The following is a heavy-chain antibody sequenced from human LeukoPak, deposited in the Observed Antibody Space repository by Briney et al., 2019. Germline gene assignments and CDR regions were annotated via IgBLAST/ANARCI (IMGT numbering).Heavy chain of an antibody. CDR3: ARVTGYMIEDYFDY. D-gene: IGHD3-22*01. CDR2: IYYSGST. Sequence: SETLSLTCTVSGGSISSYYWSWIRQPPGKGLEWIGYIYYSGSTNYNPSLKSRVTISVDTSKNQFSLRLGSVTAADTAVYYCARVTGYMIEDYFDYWGQGTLVTVSS. V-gene: IGHV4-59*01. J-gene: IGHJ4*02. CDR1: GGSISSYY.